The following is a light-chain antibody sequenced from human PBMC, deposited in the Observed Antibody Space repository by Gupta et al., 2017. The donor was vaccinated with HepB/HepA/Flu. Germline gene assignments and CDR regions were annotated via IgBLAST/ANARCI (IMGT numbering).Light chain of an antibody. CDR2: DVS. CDR1: QSVSRY. V-gene: IGKV3-11*01. Sequence: EIVLTQSPATLSLSPGEKATLSCRASQSVSRYLAWYQQRPGQAPRLLMDDVSNRATGIPPRFSGSGSGTDFIRTITSLEPEDLAVYYCQQNRDLPRTFGGGTRVEIK. J-gene: IGKJ4*02. CDR3: QQNRDLPRT.